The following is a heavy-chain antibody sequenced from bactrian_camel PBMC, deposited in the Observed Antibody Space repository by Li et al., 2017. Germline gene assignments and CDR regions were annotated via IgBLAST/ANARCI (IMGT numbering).Heavy chain of an antibody. CDR2: VDSVGKT. V-gene: IGHV3S53*01. CDR3: AAKCHPLVVVVTNLPDRCEY. D-gene: IGHD2*01. Sequence: VQLVESGGGSVQAGGSLRLSCAASGYTYMSGSTYTTYCMGWFRQTPGKEREGVAAVDSVGKTNYASFVKGRFTISRSNAGKRMYLEMNNLEPEDTAIYYCAAKCHPLVVVVTNLPDRCEYFGQGTQVTVS. J-gene: IGHJ4*01. CDR1: GYTYMSGSTYTTYC.